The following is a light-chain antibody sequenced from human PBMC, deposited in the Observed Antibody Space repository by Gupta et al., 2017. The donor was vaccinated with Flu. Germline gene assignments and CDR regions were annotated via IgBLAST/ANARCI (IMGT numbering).Light chain of an antibody. CDR2: DAS. J-gene: IGKJ1*01. CDR3: QHRDSTLST. V-gene: IGKV1-39*01. CDR1: QSISSY. Sequence: DIQMTQSPSSLSASVGDRVTITCRASQSISSYLNWYQQKPGKAPKLLIYDASRVQSGVPSRFSGSGSGTDFTLTISRLQPEDFATYYCQHRDSTLSTFGQGTKVEIK.